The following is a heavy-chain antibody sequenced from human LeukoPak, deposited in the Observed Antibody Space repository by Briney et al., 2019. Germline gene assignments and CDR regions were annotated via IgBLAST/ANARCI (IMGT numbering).Heavy chain of an antibody. D-gene: IGHD3-22*01. J-gene: IGHJ6*03. V-gene: IGHV1-24*01. Sequence: ASVKVSCKVSGYTLTELPMHWVRQAPGKGLEWMGGFDPEDGETIYAQKFQGRVTMTEDTSTDTAYMELSSLRSEDTAVYYCATGGPSKSDSFYYYYYMDVWGKGTTVTVSS. CDR1: GYTLTELP. CDR2: FDPEDGET. CDR3: ATGGPSKSDSFYYYYYMDV.